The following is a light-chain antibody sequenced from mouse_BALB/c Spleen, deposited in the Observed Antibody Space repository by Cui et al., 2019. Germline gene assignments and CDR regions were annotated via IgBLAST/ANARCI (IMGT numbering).Light chain of an antibody. CDR2: GTN. J-gene: IGLJ1*01. V-gene: IGLV1*01. Sequence: QALVSQEPALTTSPGETVTLTCRSSTGAVTTSNYANWVQEKPDHLFTGLIGGTNNRAPGVPARFSGSLIGDKAALTITGAQTEDEAIYFCALWYSNHFVFGGGTKLTVL. CDR1: TGAVTTSNY. CDR3: ALWYSNHFV.